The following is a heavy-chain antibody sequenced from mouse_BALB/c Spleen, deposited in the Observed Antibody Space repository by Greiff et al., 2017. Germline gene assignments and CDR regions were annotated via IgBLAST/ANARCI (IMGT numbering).Heavy chain of an antibody. J-gene: IGHJ2*01. CDR3: TRDRDY. CDR2: ISSGGSYT. CDR1: GFTFSSYT. V-gene: IGHV5-6-4*01. Sequence: EVQRVESGGGLVKPGGSLKLSCAASGFTFSSYTMSWVRQTPEKRLEWVATISSGGSYTYYPDSVKGRFTISRDNAKNTLYLQVSSLKSEDTAMYSCTRDRDYWGQGTTLTVSS.